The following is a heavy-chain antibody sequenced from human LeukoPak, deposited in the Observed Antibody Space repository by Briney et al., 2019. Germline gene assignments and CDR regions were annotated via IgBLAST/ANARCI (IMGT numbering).Heavy chain of an antibody. D-gene: IGHD1-26*01. CDR1: GGPISGYF. J-gene: IGHJ4*02. CDR3: ARLGRQDSPRGSLQD. CDR2: IYYSEST. Sequence: SDTLSLTCTVSGGPISGYFWYWLRQPPGKGLEWIGYIYYSESTNYNPSLKSQVTISVDTSKNQFSLKPTSVTAADTAVYYCARLGRQDSPRGSLQDWGQGTLVSVSS. V-gene: IGHV4-59*08.